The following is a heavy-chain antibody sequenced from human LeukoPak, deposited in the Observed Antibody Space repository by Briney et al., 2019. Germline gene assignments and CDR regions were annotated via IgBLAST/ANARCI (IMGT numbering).Heavy chain of an antibody. V-gene: IGHV3-48*04. J-gene: IGHJ4*02. CDR2: ISWNSGSI. CDR1: GFTVSSNY. D-gene: IGHD3-9*01. CDR3: ARVGAGYYYFDY. Sequence: GGSLRLSCAASGFTVSSNYMSWVRQAPGKGLEWVSGISWNSGSIGYADSVKGRFTISRDNAKNSLYLQMNSLRAEDTAVYYCARVGAGYYYFDYWGQGTLVTVSS.